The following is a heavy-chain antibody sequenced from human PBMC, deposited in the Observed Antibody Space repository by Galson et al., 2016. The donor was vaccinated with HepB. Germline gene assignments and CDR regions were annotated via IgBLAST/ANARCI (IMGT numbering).Heavy chain of an antibody. Sequence: SLRLSCAASGFTFSGYGMHWVRQAPGKGLEWVALIWYDGSNKYYADSVKGRFTISSDNSKNTLYLQMHSLRAEDAAVYHCARDLRWLDTDDYYVMAVWGQGTTVTVSS. V-gene: IGHV3-33*01. D-gene: IGHD3-22*01. J-gene: IGHJ6*02. CDR1: GFTFSGYG. CDR3: ARDLRWLDTDDYYVMAV. CDR2: IWYDGSNK.